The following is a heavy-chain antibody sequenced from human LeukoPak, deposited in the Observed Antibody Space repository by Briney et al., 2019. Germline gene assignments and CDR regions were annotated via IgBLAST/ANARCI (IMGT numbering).Heavy chain of an antibody. CDR2: ISSSGGTI. D-gene: IGHD6-19*01. CDR1: GFTFRSYE. V-gene: IGHV3-48*03. J-gene: IGHJ4*02. Sequence: GGSLRLSCAASGFTFRSYEMNWVPHATQKGLECGSYISSSGGTIYYADSVKGRFTMSRDNAKNSLYLRMNSLRAEDTAVYYCARDGGGSGWYPHYFDYWGQGTLVTVSS. CDR3: ARDGGGSGWYPHYFDY.